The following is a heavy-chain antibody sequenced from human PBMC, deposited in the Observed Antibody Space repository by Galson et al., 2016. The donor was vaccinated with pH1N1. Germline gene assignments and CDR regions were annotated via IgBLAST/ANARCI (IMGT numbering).Heavy chain of an antibody. CDR1: GFTFSSYP. J-gene: IGHJ4*02. CDR3: AREDSSGYGYFGY. CDR2: ISRNSGSI. V-gene: IGHV3-21*01. D-gene: IGHD3-22*01. Sequence: SLRLSCAASGFTFSSYPMNWVRQAPGKGLEWVASISRNSGSIYYRDTVKGRFTISRDNAKNSLFLQMNTLRAEDTAVYFCAREDSSGYGYFGYWGQGTLVTVSS.